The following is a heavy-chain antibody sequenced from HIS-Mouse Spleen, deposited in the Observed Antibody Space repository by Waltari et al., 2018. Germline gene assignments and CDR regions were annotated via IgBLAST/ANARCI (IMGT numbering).Heavy chain of an antibody. CDR3: AREIPYSSSWYDWYFDL. CDR2: IYYSGRT. D-gene: IGHD6-13*01. Sequence: QLQLQESGPGLVKPSETLSLTCTVSGGSISSSIYYCGWIRQPPGKGLEWIGSIYYSGRTYYNPSIKSRVTISVDTSKNQFSLKLSSVTAADTAVYYCAREIPYSSSWYDWYFDLWGRGTLVTVSS. V-gene: IGHV4-39*07. J-gene: IGHJ2*01. CDR1: GGSISSSIYY.